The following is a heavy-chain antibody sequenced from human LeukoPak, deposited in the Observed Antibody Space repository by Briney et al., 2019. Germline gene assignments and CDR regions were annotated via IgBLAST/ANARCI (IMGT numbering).Heavy chain of an antibody. V-gene: IGHV4-4*02. CDR2: IYHSGST. D-gene: IGHD6-13*01. CDR1: GGSISSSNW. CDR3: ARDPRTGYSSSWPPFDY. Sequence: SETLSLTCAVSGGSISSSNWWSWVRQPPGKGLEWIGEIYHSGSTNYNPSLKSRVTISVDTTKNQFSLKLSSVTAADTAMYYCARDPRTGYSSSWPPFDYWGQGTLVTVSS. J-gene: IGHJ4*02.